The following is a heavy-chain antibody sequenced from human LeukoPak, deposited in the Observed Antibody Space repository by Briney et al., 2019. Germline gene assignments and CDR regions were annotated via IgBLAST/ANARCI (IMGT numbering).Heavy chain of an antibody. D-gene: IGHD5-18*01. CDR1: GGTFSTFA. Sequence: SVKVSCKASGGTFSTFAISWVRQAPGQGLEWMGGIIPIFATANHAEKFQGRVTITRNTSISTAYMELSSLRSEDTAVYYCARGYSYGYAPYWGQGTLVTVSS. CDR3: ARGYSYGYAPY. J-gene: IGHJ4*02. V-gene: IGHV1-69*05. CDR2: IIPIFATA.